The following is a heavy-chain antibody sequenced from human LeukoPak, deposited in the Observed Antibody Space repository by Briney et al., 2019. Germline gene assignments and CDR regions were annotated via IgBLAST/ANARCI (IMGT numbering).Heavy chain of an antibody. CDR1: GFTVSTNY. CDR3: AREGVTMGAAAFHI. V-gene: IGHV3-66*01. CDR2: IFSGGHT. D-gene: IGHD2-8*01. Sequence: PGGSLRLSCAASGFTVSTNYMSWVRQAPGKGLEWVSVIFSGGHTYYADSVKGRFTISRDNSKNTLYLQMNSLKAEDTAVYYCAREGVTMGAAAFHIWGQGTLVTVSS. J-gene: IGHJ3*02.